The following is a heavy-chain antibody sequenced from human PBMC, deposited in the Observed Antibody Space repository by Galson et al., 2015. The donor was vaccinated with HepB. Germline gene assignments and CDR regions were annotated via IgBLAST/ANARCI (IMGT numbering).Heavy chain of an antibody. CDR1: GFTFSSYA. V-gene: IGHV3-30*03. Sequence: SLRLSCAASGFTFSSYAMHWVRQAPGKGLEWVTLISYDGIIKYYADSVKGRFTISRDNSKNTLYLQMNSLRAEDTAVYYCARDGDVDTAMVTPELGYWGQGTLV. D-gene: IGHD5-18*01. CDR3: ARDGDVDTAMVTPELGY. CDR2: ISYDGIIK. J-gene: IGHJ4*02.